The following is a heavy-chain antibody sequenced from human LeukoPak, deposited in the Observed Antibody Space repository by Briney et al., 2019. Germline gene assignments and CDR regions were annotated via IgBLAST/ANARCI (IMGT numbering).Heavy chain of an antibody. V-gene: IGHV3-30-3*01. CDR1: GFTFSSYA. CDR2: ISYDGSNK. Sequence: GGSLRLSCAASGFTFSSYAMHWVRQAPGKGLEWVAVISYDGSNKYYADSVKGRFTISRDNSKDTLYLQMNSLRAEDTAVYYCARARGYSGYASLDYWGLGTLVTVSS. CDR3: ARARGYSGYASLDY. J-gene: IGHJ4*02. D-gene: IGHD5-12*01.